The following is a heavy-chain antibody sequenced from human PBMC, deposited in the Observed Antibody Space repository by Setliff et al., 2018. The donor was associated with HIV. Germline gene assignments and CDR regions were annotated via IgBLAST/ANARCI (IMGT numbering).Heavy chain of an antibody. V-gene: IGHV4-38-2*01. J-gene: IGHJ4*02. CDR3: ARLGHYDSSGYYSALYFDS. CDR1: GYSISRGYY. Sequence: SSETLSLTCVVSGYSISRGYYWAWIRQPPGKGLEWIASIYHSGITYYNPSLKSRVTISVDTSEDQFSLKLSSVIAADTAMYFCARLGHYDSSGYYSALYFDSWGQGTPVTVSS. D-gene: IGHD3-22*01. CDR2: IYHSGIT.